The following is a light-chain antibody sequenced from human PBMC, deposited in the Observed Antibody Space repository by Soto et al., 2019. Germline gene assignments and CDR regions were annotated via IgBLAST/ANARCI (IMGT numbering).Light chain of an antibody. J-gene: IGKJ5*01. CDR2: GAS. CDR3: QQYASSPT. CDR1: QSVSSSY. V-gene: IGKV3-20*01. Sequence: EFVLTQSPGTLSLSPGERATLSCRASQSVSSSYLAWYQQKPGQAPRLLIYGASSRATGIPDRFSGSGSGTDFTLTISRLEPEDFAVYYCQQYASSPTFGEGTRLEIK.